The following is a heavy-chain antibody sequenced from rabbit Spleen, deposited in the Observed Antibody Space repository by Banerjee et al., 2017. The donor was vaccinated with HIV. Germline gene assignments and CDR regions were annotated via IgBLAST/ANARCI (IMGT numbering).Heavy chain of an antibody. J-gene: IGHJ4*01. CDR2: IYSGSSGDT. CDR3: ARETSSGWGIVSFYFSL. CDR1: GFDLSSVYF. D-gene: IGHD4-1*01. Sequence: QEQLVESGGGLVQPEGSLTLTCTASGFDLSSVYFMCWVRQAPGKGLEWIGCIYSGSSGDTYYASWAKGRITISKTSSTTVTLQMTSLTAADTATYFCARETSSGWGIVSFYFSLWGQGTLVTVS. V-gene: IGHV1S45*01.